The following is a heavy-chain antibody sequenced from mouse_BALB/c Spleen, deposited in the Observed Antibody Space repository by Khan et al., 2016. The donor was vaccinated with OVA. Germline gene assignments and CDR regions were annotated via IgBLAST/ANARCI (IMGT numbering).Heavy chain of an antibody. CDR1: GYTFTSYY. V-gene: IGHV1S56*01. CDR2: IYPGNVNT. CDR3: ARHRGALDY. Sequence: QVQLQQSGPELVKPGASVRISCKASGYTFTSYYIHWVKQRPGQGLEWIGWIYPGNVNTKYNDNFKGMATLTADKSSTTAYMQLNSLTSEDSALYCCARHRGALDYWGQGTSVTVSS. J-gene: IGHJ4*01.